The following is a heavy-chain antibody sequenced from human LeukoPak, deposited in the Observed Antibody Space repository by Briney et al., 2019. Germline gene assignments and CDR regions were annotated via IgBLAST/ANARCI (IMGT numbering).Heavy chain of an antibody. J-gene: IGHJ4*02. CDR2: ISSSSSYI. CDR1: GFTSSSYS. V-gene: IGHV3-21*01. D-gene: IGHD6-19*01. CDR3: ARDSPSAYYFDY. Sequence: GGSLRLSCAASGFTSSSYSMNWVRQAPGKGLEWVSSISSSSSYIYYADSVKGRFTISRDNAKNSLYLQMNSLRAEDTAVYYCARDSPSAYYFDYWGQGTLVTVSS.